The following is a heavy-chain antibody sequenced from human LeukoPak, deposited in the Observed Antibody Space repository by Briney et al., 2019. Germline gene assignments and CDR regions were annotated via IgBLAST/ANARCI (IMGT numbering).Heavy chain of an antibody. CDR3: AKGQWELPSYFDY. CDR2: ISGSGGST. V-gene: IGHV3-23*01. Sequence: PGGSLRLSCAASGFTLSSYAMSWVRQAPGKGLEWVSAISGSGGSTYYADSVKGRFTISRDNSKNTLYLQMNSLRAEDTAVYYCAKGQWELPSYFDYWGQGTLVTVSS. CDR1: GFTLSSYA. J-gene: IGHJ4*02. D-gene: IGHD1-26*01.